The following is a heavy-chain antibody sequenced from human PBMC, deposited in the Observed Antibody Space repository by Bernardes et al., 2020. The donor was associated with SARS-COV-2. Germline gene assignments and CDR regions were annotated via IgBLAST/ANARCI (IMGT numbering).Heavy chain of an antibody. CDR3: AQEKGAGWDDWFDP. Sequence: LVKPTETLTLTCSVSGSSLNSGGMRVAWIRQPPGKALEWLARVDWDDEKFYSTSLKTRLTISRDTSKNQVVLTMTNMDPVDTATCYCAQEKGAGWDDWFDPWGQGTLVTVSS. CDR2: VDWDDEK. D-gene: IGHD6-19*01. CDR1: GSSLNSGGMR. J-gene: IGHJ5*02. V-gene: IGHV2-70*04.